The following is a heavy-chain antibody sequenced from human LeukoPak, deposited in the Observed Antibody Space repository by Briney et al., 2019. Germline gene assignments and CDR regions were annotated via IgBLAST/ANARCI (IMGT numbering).Heavy chain of an antibody. CDR3: ARVVRGVVTSNWFDP. D-gene: IGHD2-21*02. Sequence: SETLSLTCTVSGDSLNTYYWTWIRQTPGKELEWIGFVASSGTSNYNPSLKGRVSISMDTSKNQFSLALTSVTPADTAVYYCARVVRGVVTSNWFDPWGQGTLVSVSS. J-gene: IGHJ5*02. CDR1: GDSLNTYY. CDR2: VASSGTS. V-gene: IGHV4-59*01.